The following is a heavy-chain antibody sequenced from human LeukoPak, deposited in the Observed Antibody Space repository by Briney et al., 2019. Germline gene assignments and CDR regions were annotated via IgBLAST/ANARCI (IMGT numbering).Heavy chain of an antibody. J-gene: IGHJ3*02. CDR2: ISTSGST. Sequence: SETLSLTCTVSGYSISSGTYYWTWIRQPAGKGLEWIGCISTSGSTNYNPSLKSRVTISLDTSKNQFSLKLSSVTAADTAVFYCARFTGYCSGTSCYPNAFDIWGQGTMVTVSS. D-gene: IGHD2-2*01. CDR3: ARFTGYCSGTSCYPNAFDI. V-gene: IGHV4-61*02. CDR1: GYSISSGTYY.